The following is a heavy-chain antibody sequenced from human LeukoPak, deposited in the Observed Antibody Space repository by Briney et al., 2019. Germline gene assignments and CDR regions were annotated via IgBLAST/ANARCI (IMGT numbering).Heavy chain of an antibody. D-gene: IGHD3-16*01. V-gene: IGHV3-21*01. CDR3: GRAFPPLRTSSAGDL. CDR2: ISGRSGHI. J-gene: IGHJ4*02. CDR1: GFTVITND. Sequence: GGSLRLSCAASGFTVITNDMNWVRQAPGKGLEWVSSISGRSGHIYYGDSVKGRFAISRDNAKNSLYLQMNSLGAEDTAVYYCGRAFPPLRTSSAGDLWGQGILVTVSP.